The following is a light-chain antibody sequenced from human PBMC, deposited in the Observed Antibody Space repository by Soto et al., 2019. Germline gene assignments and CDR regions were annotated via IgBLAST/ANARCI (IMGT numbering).Light chain of an antibody. V-gene: IGKV3-20*01. CDR1: QSVSSSY. J-gene: IGKJ3*01. CDR2: DAS. CDR3: QHYGTSAL. Sequence: EIVLTQSPGTLSLSPGERATLSCRASQSVSSSYLAWYQQKPGQAPRLLIYDASRATGIPDRFSASGSGTDFTLTITRLEPEDFAVYYCQHYGTSALFGPGNKVDI.